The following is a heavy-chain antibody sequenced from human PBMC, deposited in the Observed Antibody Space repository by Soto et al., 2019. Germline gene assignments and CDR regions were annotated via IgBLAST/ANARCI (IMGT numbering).Heavy chain of an antibody. CDR1: GGSIRSGGYS. V-gene: IGHV4-30-2*01. Sequence: PSETLSLTCAVAGGSIRSGGYSWSWIRQPPGKGLEWIGYIYHSGSTYYNPSLKSRVTISVDTSKNQFFLKLSSVTAADTAVYYCARASYALDNWFDPWGQGTLVTVSS. D-gene: IGHD2-2*01. CDR3: ARASYALDNWFDP. CDR2: IYHSGST. J-gene: IGHJ5*02.